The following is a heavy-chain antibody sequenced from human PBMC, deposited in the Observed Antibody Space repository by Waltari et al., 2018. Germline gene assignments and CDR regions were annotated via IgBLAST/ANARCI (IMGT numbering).Heavy chain of an antibody. CDR1: GYSFTSYW. CDR2: IYPGDSDT. Sequence: EVQLVQSGAEVKKPGESLKISCKGSGYSFTSYWLGWVRQMPGKGLEWMGIIYPGDSDTRYSPSFQGQVTISADKSISTAYLQWSSLRAEDTAVYYCARRHSSGWYLDYFDYWGQGTLVTVSS. J-gene: IGHJ4*02. CDR3: ARRHSSGWYLDYFDY. D-gene: IGHD6-19*01. V-gene: IGHV5-51*01.